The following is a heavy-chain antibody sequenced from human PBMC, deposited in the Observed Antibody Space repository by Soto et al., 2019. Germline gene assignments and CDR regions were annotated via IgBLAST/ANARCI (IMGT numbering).Heavy chain of an antibody. Sequence: EVQLVESGGGLVKPGGSLRLSCIASGFPFTDAWMNWVRQAPGKGLEWVGRIKSKADGGTTEFATLLQGRINIRRDDSNNTLYLQMFSLKTEDTAMYYCATAPPYYYDSSGYYYNPYGVDVWGQGTTVIVS. CDR3: ATAPPYYYDSSGYYYNPYGVDV. J-gene: IGHJ6*02. D-gene: IGHD3-22*01. CDR2: IKSKADGGTT. CDR1: GFPFTDAW. V-gene: IGHV3-15*01.